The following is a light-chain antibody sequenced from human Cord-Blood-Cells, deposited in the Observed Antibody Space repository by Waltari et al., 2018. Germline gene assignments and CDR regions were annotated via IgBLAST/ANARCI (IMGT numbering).Light chain of an antibody. Sequence: QSALTQPASVSGSPGQSITISCTGTSSDVGSYNLVSWYQQHPGKAPKLRIYEGSKRPSGVSNRVSGSKSGNTASLTISGLQAEDEADYYCCSYAGSSTPVVFGGGTKLTVL. J-gene: IGLJ2*01. CDR1: SSDVGSYNL. V-gene: IGLV2-23*01. CDR3: CSYAGSSTPVV. CDR2: EGS.